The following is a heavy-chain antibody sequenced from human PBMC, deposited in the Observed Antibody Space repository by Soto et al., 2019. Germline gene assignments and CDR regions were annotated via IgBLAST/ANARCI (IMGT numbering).Heavy chain of an antibody. Sequence: GGSLRLSCAASGFTFSSYSMNWVRQAPGKGLEWVSYISSSSSTIYYADSVKGRFTISRDNAKNSLYLQMNSLRAEDTAVYYCARSSSWLNWFDPWGQGTLVTAPQ. D-gene: IGHD6-13*01. V-gene: IGHV3-48*01. CDR1: GFTFSSYS. CDR3: ARSSSWLNWFDP. CDR2: ISSSSSTI. J-gene: IGHJ5*02.